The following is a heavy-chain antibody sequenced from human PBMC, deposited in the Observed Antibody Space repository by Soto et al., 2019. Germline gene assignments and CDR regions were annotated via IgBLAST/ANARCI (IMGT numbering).Heavy chain of an antibody. CDR3: ARGSYCSSTSCSPWYYYYGMDV. CDR1: GGSISSGGYY. D-gene: IGHD2-2*01. CDR2: IYYSGST. Sequence: SETLSLTCTVSGGSISSGGYYWSWIRQHPGKGLEWIGYIYYSGSTNYNPSLKSRVTISVDTSKNQFSLKLSSVTAADTAVYYCARGSYCSSTSCSPWYYYYGMDVWGQGTTVTVSS. J-gene: IGHJ6*02. V-gene: IGHV4-61*08.